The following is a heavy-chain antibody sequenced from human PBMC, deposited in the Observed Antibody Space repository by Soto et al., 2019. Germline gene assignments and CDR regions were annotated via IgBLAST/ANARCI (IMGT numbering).Heavy chain of an antibody. CDR1: GFSLTSNDVG. CDR3: AHSRYSRSSFDY. CDR2: IYWDDDK. J-gene: IGHJ4*02. V-gene: IGHV2-5*02. D-gene: IGHD6-6*01. Sequence: ETCPTLVNPTQTRTLTCTFSGFSLTSNDVGVGWIRQPPGRALEWLALIYWDDDKRYSPSLKSRLTITKDTSKNQVVLRMTNMDPVDTATYYCAHSRYSRSSFDYWGQGTLVTVS.